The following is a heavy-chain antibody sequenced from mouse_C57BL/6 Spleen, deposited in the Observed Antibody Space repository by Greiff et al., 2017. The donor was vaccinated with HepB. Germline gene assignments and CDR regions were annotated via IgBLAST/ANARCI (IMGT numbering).Heavy chain of an antibody. CDR1: GYTFTDYN. Sequence: VQLQQSGPELVKPGASVKMSCKASGYTFTDYNMHWVKQSHGKSLEWIGYINPNNGGTSYNQKFKGKATLTVNKSSSTAYMELRSLTSEDSAVYYCAKDYYGNLFDYWGQGTTLTVSS. J-gene: IGHJ2*01. V-gene: IGHV1-22*01. CDR2: INPNNGGT. CDR3: AKDYYGNLFDY. D-gene: IGHD2-1*01.